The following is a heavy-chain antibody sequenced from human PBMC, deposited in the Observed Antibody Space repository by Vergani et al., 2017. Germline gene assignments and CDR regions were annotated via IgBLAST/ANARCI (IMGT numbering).Heavy chain of an antibody. D-gene: IGHD4-17*01. Sequence: QLQLQESGPGLVKPSETLSLTCTVSGGSISSSSYYWSWIRQPPGKGLEWIGYIYYSGSTNYNPSLKSRVTISVDTSKNQFSLKLSSVTAADTAVYYCARGHGDYTYYYMDVWGNGTTVTVSS. CDR1: GGSISSSSYY. J-gene: IGHJ6*03. CDR2: IYYSGST. CDR3: ARGHGDYTYYYMDV. V-gene: IGHV4-61*01.